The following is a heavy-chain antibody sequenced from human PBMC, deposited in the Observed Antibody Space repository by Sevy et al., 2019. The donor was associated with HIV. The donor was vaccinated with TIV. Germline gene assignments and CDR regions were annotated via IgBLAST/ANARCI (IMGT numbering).Heavy chain of an antibody. V-gene: IGHV7-4-1*01. J-gene: IGHJ6*02. CDR1: GYTFTSYA. D-gene: IGHD3-10*01. Sequence: ASVKVSCKASGYTFTSYAMNWVRQAPGQGLEWMGWINTNTGNPTYAQGFTGRFVFSLDTSVSTAYLQICSLKAEDTAVYYWARGDNVLLWFGGLWDPGYYYYGMDVWGQGTTVTVSS. CDR3: ARGDNVLLWFGGLWDPGYYYYGMDV. CDR2: INTNTGNP.